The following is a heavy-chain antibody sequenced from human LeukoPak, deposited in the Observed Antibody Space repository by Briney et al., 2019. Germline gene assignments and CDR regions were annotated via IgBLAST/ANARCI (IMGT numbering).Heavy chain of an antibody. Sequence: GRSLRLSCAASGFTFDDYAMHWVRQAPGKGLEWVSGISWNSGSIGYADSVKGRFTISRDNAKNSLYLQMNNLRAEDMALYYCAKDGVPELLGIFDYWAQGTLVTVSS. V-gene: IGHV3-9*03. CDR3: AKDGVPELLGIFDY. CDR1: GFTFDDYA. J-gene: IGHJ4*02. D-gene: IGHD1-26*01. CDR2: ISWNSGSI.